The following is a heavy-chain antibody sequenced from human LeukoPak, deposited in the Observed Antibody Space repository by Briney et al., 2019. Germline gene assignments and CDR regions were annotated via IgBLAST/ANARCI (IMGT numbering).Heavy chain of an antibody. CDR1: GFTFSSYS. J-gene: IGHJ4*02. Sequence: PGGSLRLSCAASGFTFSSYSMNWVRQAPGKGLEWVSSISSSSSYIYYADSVKGRFTISRDNSKNTLYLQMNSLRAEDTAVYYCARILVTPDTIEYCSGGSCYFDYWGQGTLVTVSS. D-gene: IGHD2-15*01. CDR2: ISSSSSYI. CDR3: ARILVTPDTIEYCSGGSCYFDY. V-gene: IGHV3-21*04.